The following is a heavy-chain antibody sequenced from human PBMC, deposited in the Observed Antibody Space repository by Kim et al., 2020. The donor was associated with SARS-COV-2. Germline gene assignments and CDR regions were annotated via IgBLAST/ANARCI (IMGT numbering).Heavy chain of an antibody. J-gene: IGHJ2*01. D-gene: IGHD6-13*01. CDR3: ARNIAAAGNWYFDL. Sequence: PGSVKGRFTISRENAKNSLYLQMNSLRAGDTAVYYCARNIAAAGNWYFDLWGRGTLVTVSS. V-gene: IGHV3-13*01.